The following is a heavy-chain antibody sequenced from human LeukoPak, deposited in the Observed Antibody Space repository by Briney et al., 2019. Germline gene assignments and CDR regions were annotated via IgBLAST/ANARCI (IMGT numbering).Heavy chain of an antibody. J-gene: IGHJ4*02. CDR2: INPNSGGT. CDR1: GYAFTGYY. Sequence: GSVKASCEASGYAFTGYYMDWVPQAPGQGLEWTGWINPNSGGTNYAQTFKGRVTMTRDTSSSTAYMELSRLRSDDTAVYYCALTTVVAYYVDYWGQGTLVTVSS. V-gene: IGHV1-2*02. CDR3: ALTTVVAYYVDY. D-gene: IGHD4-23*01.